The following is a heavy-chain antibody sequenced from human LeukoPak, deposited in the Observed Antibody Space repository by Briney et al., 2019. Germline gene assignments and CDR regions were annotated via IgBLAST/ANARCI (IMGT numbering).Heavy chain of an antibody. CDR2: IDKSSNTI. CDR3: AREGATIEYYYYGMDV. J-gene: IGHJ6*02. CDR1: GFTLSTSS. D-gene: IGHD5-12*01. V-gene: IGHV3-48*04. Sequence: PGGSLRLSCAASGFTLSTSSMNWVRQAPGKGLEWISYIDKSSNTIYYADSVKGRFTISRDSAKNSLYLQMNSLRTEDTAVYYCAREGATIEYYYYGMDVWGQGTTVTVSS.